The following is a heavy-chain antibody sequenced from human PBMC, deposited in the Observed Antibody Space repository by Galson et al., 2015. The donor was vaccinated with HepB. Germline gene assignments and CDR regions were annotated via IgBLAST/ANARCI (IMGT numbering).Heavy chain of an antibody. V-gene: IGHV3-7*03. CDR2: IKQDGSEK. Sequence: SLRLSCAASGFTFSSYWMSWVRQAPGKGLEWVANIKQDGSEKYYVDSVKGRFTISRDNAKNSPYLQMNSLRAEDTAVYYCARGRIMITFGEGGPRGQGTLVTVSS. CDR3: ARGRIMITFGEGGP. D-gene: IGHD3-16*01. CDR1: GFTFSSYW. J-gene: IGHJ5*02.